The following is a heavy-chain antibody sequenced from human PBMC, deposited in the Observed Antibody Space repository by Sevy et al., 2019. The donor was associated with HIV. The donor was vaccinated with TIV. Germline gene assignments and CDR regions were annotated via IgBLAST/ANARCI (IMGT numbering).Heavy chain of an antibody. CDR1: GFTFSDFG. CDR3: ARDVRGEGIRPGDLDY. D-gene: IGHD3-10*02. Sequence: GGSLRLSCAASGFTFSDFGMQWVRQAPGKGLQWVAVIWNDGSNKYYADSVKGRFTTSRDNSSNILYLQMNSLRAEDTAVYDSARDVRGEGIRPGDLDYWGQGTLVTVSS. J-gene: IGHJ4*02. CDR2: IWNDGSNK. V-gene: IGHV3-33*01.